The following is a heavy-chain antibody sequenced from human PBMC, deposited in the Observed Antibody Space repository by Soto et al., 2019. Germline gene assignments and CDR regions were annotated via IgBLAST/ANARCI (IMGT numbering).Heavy chain of an antibody. V-gene: IGHV4-39*01. CDR3: ARHSDGYNSVTFDY. CDR1: GGSISSSSYY. D-gene: IGHD1-1*01. Sequence: QLQLQESGPGLVKPSETLSLTCTVSGGSISSSSYYWGWIRQPPGKGLEWIGSIYYSGSTYYNPSLNCRVPISVDTSKKQFSLKLSSVTAAVTAVYYWARHSDGYNSVTFDYWGQGTLVTVSS. CDR2: IYYSGST. J-gene: IGHJ4*02.